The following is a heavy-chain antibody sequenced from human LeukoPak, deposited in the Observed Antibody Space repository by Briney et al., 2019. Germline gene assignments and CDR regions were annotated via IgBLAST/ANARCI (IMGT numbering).Heavy chain of an antibody. CDR1: GFTVSSNY. V-gene: IGHV3-23*01. CDR3: ARSGLSRFGF. J-gene: IGHJ4*02. D-gene: IGHD2/OR15-2a*01. Sequence: GGSLRLSCAASGFTVSSNYMSWVRQAPGKGLQWVSAFSGSGGSTYYADSVKGRFTISRDNSRNTLYLQMNSLRAEDTAVYYCARSGLSRFGFWGQGTLVTVSS. CDR2: FSGSGGST.